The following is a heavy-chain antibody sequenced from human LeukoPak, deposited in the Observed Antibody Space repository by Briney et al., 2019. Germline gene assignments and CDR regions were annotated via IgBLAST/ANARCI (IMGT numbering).Heavy chain of an antibody. Sequence: SVKVSCKASGGTFSSYAISWVRQAPGQGLEWMGGIIPIFGTANYAQKFQGRVTITTDESTSTAYMELSSLRSEDTAVYYCATTFYDSSGYCLSYFDYWGQGTLVTVSS. V-gene: IGHV1-69*05. CDR2: IIPIFGTA. CDR3: ATTFYDSSGYCLSYFDY. D-gene: IGHD3-22*01. J-gene: IGHJ4*02. CDR1: GGTFSSYA.